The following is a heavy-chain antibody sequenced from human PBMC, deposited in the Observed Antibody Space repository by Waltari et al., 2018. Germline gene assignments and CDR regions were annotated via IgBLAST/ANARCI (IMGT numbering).Heavy chain of an antibody. J-gene: IGHJ3*02. CDR3: ARKWAYDSSGYYYVGAFDI. Sequence: QVQLQESGPGLVKPSETLSLTCTVSGGSISSYYWSWIRQPPGKGLEWIGYIYYSGSNNYNPSLKSRVTISVDTSKNQFSLKLSSVTAADTAVYYCARKWAYDSSGYYYVGAFDIWGQGTMVTVSS. CDR2: IYYSGSN. CDR1: GGSISSYY. V-gene: IGHV4-59*01. D-gene: IGHD3-22*01.